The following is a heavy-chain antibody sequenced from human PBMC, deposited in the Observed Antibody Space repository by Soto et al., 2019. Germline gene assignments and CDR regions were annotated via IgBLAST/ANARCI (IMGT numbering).Heavy chain of an antibody. V-gene: IGHV1-18*01. CDR1: GYTFTSYV. D-gene: IGHD6-19*01. Sequence: QVQLVQSGAEVKKPGASVKVSCRASGYTFTSYVISWVRQAPALGLEWMGWISAYNGNTNFAQKLQGRVTMTTDTSTSTAYMELRSLRSDGTAVYYCARVVATVAGPYGMDVWGQGTTVTVSS. J-gene: IGHJ6*02. CDR2: ISAYNGNT. CDR3: ARVVATVAGPYGMDV.